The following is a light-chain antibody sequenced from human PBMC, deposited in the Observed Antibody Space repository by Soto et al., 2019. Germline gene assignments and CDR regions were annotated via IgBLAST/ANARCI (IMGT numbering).Light chain of an antibody. CDR1: QGISSW. CDR2: AAS. J-gene: IGKJ5*01. Sequence: DIQMTQSPSSVSASVGDRVTITCRASQGISSWLAWYQQKPGKAPKLLIYAASSLQSGVPSRFSGSGSGTDFTLTINDLQPEDVATYFCLQDYDFPYTFGQGTRLEIK. CDR3: LQDYDFPYT. V-gene: IGKV1-12*01.